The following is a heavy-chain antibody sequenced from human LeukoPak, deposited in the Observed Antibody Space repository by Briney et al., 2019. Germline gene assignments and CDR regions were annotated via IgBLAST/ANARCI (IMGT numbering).Heavy chain of an antibody. CDR3: ARAVVVVAATHFDY. V-gene: IGHV4-39*07. CDR2: IYYSGST. D-gene: IGHD2-15*01. Sequence: SETLSLTCTVSGGSITSNSYYWGWIRQPPGKGLEWIGSIYYSGSTNYNPSLKSRVTISVDTSKNQFSLKLSSVTAADTAVYYCARAVVVVAATHFDYWGQGTLVTVSS. CDR1: GGSITSNSYY. J-gene: IGHJ4*02.